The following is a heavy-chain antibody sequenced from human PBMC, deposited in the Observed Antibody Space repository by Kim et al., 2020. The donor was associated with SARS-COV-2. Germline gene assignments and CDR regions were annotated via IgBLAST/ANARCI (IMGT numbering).Heavy chain of an antibody. CDR2: ISYDGSNK. V-gene: IGHV3-30*18. Sequence: GGSLRLSCAASGFTFSSYGMHWVRQAPGKGLEWVAVISYDGSNKYYADSVKGRFTISRDNSKNTLYLQMNSLRAEDTAVYYCAKTFRVITFWGPDAFDI. CDR3: AKTFRVITFWGPDAFDI. CDR1: GFTFSSYG. J-gene: IGHJ3*02. D-gene: IGHD3-16*01.